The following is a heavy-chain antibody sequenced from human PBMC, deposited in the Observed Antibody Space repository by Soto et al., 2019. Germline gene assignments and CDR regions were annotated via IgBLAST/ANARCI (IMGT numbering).Heavy chain of an antibody. Sequence: GESLKISCKGSGYSFTSYWIGWVRQMPGKGLEWMGIIYPGDSDTRYSPSFQGQVTISADKSISTAYLQWSSLKASDTAMYYCARTQHYYDFWSGYDAFDIWGQGTMVTVSS. CDR1: GYSFTSYW. V-gene: IGHV5-51*01. D-gene: IGHD3-3*01. CDR2: IYPGDSDT. CDR3: ARTQHYYDFWSGYDAFDI. J-gene: IGHJ3*02.